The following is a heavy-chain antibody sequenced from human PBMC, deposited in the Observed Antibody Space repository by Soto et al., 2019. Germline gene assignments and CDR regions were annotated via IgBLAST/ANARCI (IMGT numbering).Heavy chain of an antibody. V-gene: IGHV3-7*03. Sequence: EVQMVESGGGLVQPGGSLRLSCAASGFTIRMYWMSWVRQAPGKGLEWVANINEDGSERDYVDSVRGRFTISRDNAKNSLYLEMSSLGAEETAVYYCAVHAATVDYWGQGTLVSVSS. CDR3: AVHAATVDY. J-gene: IGHJ4*02. D-gene: IGHD6-13*01. CDR2: INEDGSER. CDR1: GFTIRMYW.